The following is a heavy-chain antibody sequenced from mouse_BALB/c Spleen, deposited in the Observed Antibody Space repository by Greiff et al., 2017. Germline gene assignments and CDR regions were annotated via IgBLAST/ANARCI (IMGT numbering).Heavy chain of an antibody. D-gene: IGHD3-1*01. CDR1: GYASTNYL. J-gene: IGHJ3*01. CDR3: ARAASSGRFAY. CDR2: INPGSGGT. V-gene: IGHV1-54*01. Sequence: QVHVKQSGAELVRPGTSVKVSCKASGYASTNYLIEWVKQRPGQGLEWIGVINPGSGGTNYNEKFKGKATLTADKSSSTAYMQLSSLTSDDSAVYFCARAASSGRFAYWGQGTLVTVSA.